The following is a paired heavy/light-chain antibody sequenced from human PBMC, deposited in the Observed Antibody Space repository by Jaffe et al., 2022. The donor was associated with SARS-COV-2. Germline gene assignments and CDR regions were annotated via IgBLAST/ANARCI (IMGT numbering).Light chain of an antibody. Sequence: QSVLTQSPSVSGAPGQRVTISCTGSSSNIGAFYDVHWYQQIPGTAPKLLIYGDNNRPSGVPDRFSGSKSGTSASLAISGLQAEDEGDYYCQSYDSSLSGYVFGTGTRVSVL. CDR3: QSYDSSLSGYV. V-gene: IGLV1-40*01. J-gene: IGLJ1*01. CDR1: SSNIGAFYD. CDR2: GDN.
Heavy chain of an antibody. V-gene: IGHV1-46*01. J-gene: IGHJ4*02. Sequence: QVQLVQSGAEVKKPGASVKISCKASGYTFTNYYIQWVRQAPGQGLEWMGMINPSGGSTHYAQRFQGRVSMTRDTSTDTVSMELSSLRSEDTAIYYCARMRIEVAPPGFLDYWGQGTLVTVS. CDR3: ARMRIEVAPPGFLDY. CDR1: GYTFTNYY. CDR2: INPSGGST. D-gene: IGHD6-19*01.